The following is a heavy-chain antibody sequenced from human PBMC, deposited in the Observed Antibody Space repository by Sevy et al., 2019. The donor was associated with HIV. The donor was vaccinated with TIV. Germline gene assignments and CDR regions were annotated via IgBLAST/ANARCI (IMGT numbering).Heavy chain of an antibody. CDR2: INPDGSKI. D-gene: IGHD2-15*01. V-gene: IGHV3-7*02. J-gene: IGHJ4*02. CDR1: AINIRDYW. Sequence: GGSLRLSCEASAINIRDYWMNWVRQAPGKGLEWVANINPDGSKIYYADSVNGRFTISGDSAKNSLFLQMTSLRAEDTAVYYCVRAIQLAASYWGQGMLVTVSS. CDR3: VRAIQLAASY.